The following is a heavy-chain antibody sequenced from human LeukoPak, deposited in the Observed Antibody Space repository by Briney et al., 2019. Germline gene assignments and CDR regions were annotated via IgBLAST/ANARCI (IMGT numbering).Heavy chain of an antibody. J-gene: IGHJ4*02. CDR3: AKEYPVGSYKREFDY. D-gene: IGHD1-26*01. V-gene: IGHV3-30-3*01. Sequence: GRSLRLSCAASGFTFSSYAMHWVRQAPGKGLEWVAVISYDGSNKYYADSVKGRFTISRDNAKSSLYLQMNNLRAEDTALYYCAKEYPVGSYKREFDYWGQGTLVTVSS. CDR1: GFTFSSYA. CDR2: ISYDGSNK.